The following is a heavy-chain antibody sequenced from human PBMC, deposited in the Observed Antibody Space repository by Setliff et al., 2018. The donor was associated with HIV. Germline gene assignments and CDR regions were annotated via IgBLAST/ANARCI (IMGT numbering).Heavy chain of an antibody. CDR3: ARGKSGSYDAYDM. CDR1: GYSISNGYY. Sequence: PSDTLSLTCAVSGYSISNGYYWGWLRQSPGKGLEWIGSMFHSGNTYYNPSLESRVSMSVDTSTNQVSLQLSSVTAADTAVYYCARGKSGSYDAYDMWGQGTMVTVSS. V-gene: IGHV4-38-2*01. CDR2: MFHSGNT. J-gene: IGHJ3*02. D-gene: IGHD3-3*01.